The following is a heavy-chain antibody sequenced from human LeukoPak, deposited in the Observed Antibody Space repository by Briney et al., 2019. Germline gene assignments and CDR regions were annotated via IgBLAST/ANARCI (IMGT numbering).Heavy chain of an antibody. CDR3: ASNDYGDYEAFDI. D-gene: IGHD4-17*01. Sequence: GASVKVSCKASGYTFTGYYMHWVRQAPGQGLEWVGWINPKSGGTNYAQKLQGRVTMTTDTSTSTAYMELRSLRSDDTAVYYCASNDYGDYEAFDIWGQGTMVTVSS. CDR1: GYTFTGYY. J-gene: IGHJ3*02. CDR2: INPKSGGT. V-gene: IGHV1-2*02.